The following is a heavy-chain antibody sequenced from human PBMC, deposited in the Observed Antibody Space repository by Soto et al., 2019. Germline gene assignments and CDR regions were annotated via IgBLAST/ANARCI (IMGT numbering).Heavy chain of an antibody. Sequence: ESGGGLVKPGGSLRLSCAASGFTFSSYSMNWVRQAPGKGLEWVSSISSSSSYIYYADSVKGRFTISRDNAKNSLYLQMNSLRAEDTAVYYCARDRGTKEWELNYSWFDPWGQGTLVTVSS. CDR1: GFTFSSYS. V-gene: IGHV3-21*01. D-gene: IGHD1-26*01. CDR2: ISSSSSYI. J-gene: IGHJ5*02. CDR3: ARDRGTKEWELNYSWFDP.